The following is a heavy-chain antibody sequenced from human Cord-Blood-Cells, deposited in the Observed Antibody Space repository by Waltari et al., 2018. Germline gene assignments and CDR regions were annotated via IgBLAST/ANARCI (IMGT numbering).Heavy chain of an antibody. J-gene: IGHJ4*02. CDR2: IDPEDGET. V-gene: IGHV1-24*01. D-gene: IGHD3-10*01. CDR1: GSTLTELS. CDR3: AGTGYGSGSYPFDY. Sequence: QVQLVQSGAEVKKPGASAKVCCKVSGSTLTELSMHWGRQGPGKGLEWMGGIDPEDGETIYAQKFHGRVTMTEDTSTDTAYMELSSLRSEDTAVYYCAGTGYGSGSYPFDYWGQGTLVTVSS.